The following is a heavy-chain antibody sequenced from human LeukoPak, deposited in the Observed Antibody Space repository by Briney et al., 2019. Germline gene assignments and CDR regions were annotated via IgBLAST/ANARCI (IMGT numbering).Heavy chain of an antibody. J-gene: IGHJ4*02. CDR1: GFTFSSYS. D-gene: IGHD3-22*01. Sequence: GGSLRLSCAASGFTFSSYSMNWVRQAPGKGLEWVSSINGSSTYIDYADSVKGRFTISRDNAQNALYLQMDSPRAEDTAVYYCARDHSSGRYFDFWGQGTLVAVSS. CDR2: INGSSTYI. CDR3: ARDHSSGRYFDF. V-gene: IGHV3-21*01.